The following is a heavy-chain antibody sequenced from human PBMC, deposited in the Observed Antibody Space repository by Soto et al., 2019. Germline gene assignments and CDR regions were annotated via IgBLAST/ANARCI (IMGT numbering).Heavy chain of an antibody. Sequence: QAQLEESGPGLVKPSETLSLTCSVSGGSITDYYWSWIRQPPGKGLEWVGYSYYTGSTHYNPSLKTRVTISVDTSKSQFSLKLTSVTAADTAVYHCARAWAGAGSYWSFDLWGRGTLVTVSS. CDR1: GGSITDYY. J-gene: IGHJ2*01. CDR2: SYYTGST. V-gene: IGHV4-59*12. D-gene: IGHD6-13*01. CDR3: ARAWAGAGSYWSFDL.